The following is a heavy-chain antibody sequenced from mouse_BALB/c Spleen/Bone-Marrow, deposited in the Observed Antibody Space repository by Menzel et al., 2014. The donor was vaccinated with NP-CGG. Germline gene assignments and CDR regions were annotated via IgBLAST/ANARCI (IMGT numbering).Heavy chain of an antibody. CDR3: ASRAY. V-gene: IGHV5-17*02. CDR1: GFTFCSFG. Sequence: EVHLVESGGGLVQPGGSRKLSCAASGFTFCSFGMHWVRQAPEKGLEWVAYISSGSSTIYYADTVKGRFTISRDNPKNTLFLQMTSLRSEDTAMYYCASRAYWGQGTLVTVSA. J-gene: IGHJ3*01. CDR2: ISSGSSTI.